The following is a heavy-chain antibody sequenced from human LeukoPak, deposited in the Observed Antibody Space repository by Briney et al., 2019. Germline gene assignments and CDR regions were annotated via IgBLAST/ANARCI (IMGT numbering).Heavy chain of an antibody. CDR2: ISSTSTYI. Sequence: GGSLRLSCAASGFIFSSYSMNWVRHAPGKGLEWVSSISSTSTYIHYADSLKGRFTISRDNARNSLYLQINSLRVEDTAVYYCARVQRGEMATFDYWGQGTLVTVSS. CDR1: GFIFSSYS. CDR3: ARVQRGEMATFDY. J-gene: IGHJ4*02. D-gene: IGHD5-24*01. V-gene: IGHV3-21*01.